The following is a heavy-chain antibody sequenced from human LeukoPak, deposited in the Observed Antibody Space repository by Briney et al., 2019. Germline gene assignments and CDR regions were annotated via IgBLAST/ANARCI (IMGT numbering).Heavy chain of an antibody. V-gene: IGHV1-3*01. D-gene: IGHD6-19*01. Sequence: ASVKVSCKASGYTFTSYAMHWVRQAPGQGLEWMGWINAGNGNRKYSQKFQDRVTITRDTSASTAYTELSSLRSEDTAVYYCARWDNSGWYFWGQGTLVTVSS. CDR1: GYTFTSYA. CDR3: ARWDNSGWYF. J-gene: IGHJ4*02. CDR2: INAGNGNR.